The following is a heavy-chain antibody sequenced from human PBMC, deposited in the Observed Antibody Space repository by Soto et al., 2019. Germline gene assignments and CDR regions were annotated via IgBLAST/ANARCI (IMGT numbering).Heavy chain of an antibody. CDR1: GYTFTSYG. CDR2: IIPILGIA. CDR3: AREDIVVVVAATSGPLDY. V-gene: IGHV1-69*04. D-gene: IGHD2-15*01. J-gene: IGHJ4*02. Sequence: SVKVSCKASGYTFTSYGISWVRQAPGQGLEWMGRIIPILGIANYAQKFQGRVTMTRDTSTSTVYMELSSLRSEDTAVYYCAREDIVVVVAATSGPLDYWGQGTLVTVSS.